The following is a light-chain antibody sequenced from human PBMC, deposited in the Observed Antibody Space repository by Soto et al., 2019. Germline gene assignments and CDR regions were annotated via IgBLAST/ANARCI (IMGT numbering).Light chain of an antibody. J-gene: IGLJ1*01. CDR3: GSWDSSLSAYV. CDR1: SSNIGGNS. CDR2: DDN. V-gene: IGLV1-51*01. Sequence: QSVLTQQHSVSAAPGKKVTISCSGSSSNIGGNSVSWYQQLPGTAPKLLIYDDNKRPSGIPDRFSGSKSGTSATLGITGFQTGDEADYYCGSWDSSLSAYVFGTGTK.